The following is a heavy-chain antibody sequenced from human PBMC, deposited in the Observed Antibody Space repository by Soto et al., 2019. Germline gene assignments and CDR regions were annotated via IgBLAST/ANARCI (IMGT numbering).Heavy chain of an antibody. D-gene: IGHD3-22*01. Sequence: SSETLSLTCAVSGYSISSGYYWGWIRQPPGKGLEWIGSIYHSGSTYYNPSLKSRVTISVDTSKNQFSLKLSSVTAADTAVYYCARSHAYYYDSSGSSYFDYWGQGTLGTVSS. J-gene: IGHJ4*02. CDR3: ARSHAYYYDSSGSSYFDY. V-gene: IGHV4-38-2*01. CDR2: IYHSGST. CDR1: GYSISSGYY.